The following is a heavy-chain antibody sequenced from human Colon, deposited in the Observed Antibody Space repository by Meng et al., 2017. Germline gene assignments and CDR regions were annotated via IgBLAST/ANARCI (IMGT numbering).Heavy chain of an antibody. J-gene: IGHJ6*02. Sequence: SETLSLTCTVSGGSISSYYWSWIRQPPGKGLEWIGYIYYSGSTNYNPSLKSRVTISVDTSKNQFSLKLSFVTAADTAVYYCARVHDGSGYMGYYYYGMDVWGQGTTVTVSS. CDR2: IYYSGST. D-gene: IGHD3-22*01. V-gene: IGHV4-59*01. CDR3: ARVHDGSGYMGYYYYGMDV. CDR1: GGSISSYY.